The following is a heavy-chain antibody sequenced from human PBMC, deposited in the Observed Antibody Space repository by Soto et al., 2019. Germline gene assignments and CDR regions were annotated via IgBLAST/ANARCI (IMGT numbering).Heavy chain of an antibody. CDR1: GGSISSYY. CDR3: ARHYGSYYFDY. V-gene: IGHV4-59*08. J-gene: IGHJ4*02. CDR2: IYYRGST. D-gene: IGHD1-26*01. Sequence: SETLSLTCTVSGGSISSYYWSWIRQPPGKGLEWIGYIYYRGSTNYNPSLKSRVTISVDTSKNQFSLKLSSVTAADTAVYYCARHYGSYYFDYWGQGTLVTVSS.